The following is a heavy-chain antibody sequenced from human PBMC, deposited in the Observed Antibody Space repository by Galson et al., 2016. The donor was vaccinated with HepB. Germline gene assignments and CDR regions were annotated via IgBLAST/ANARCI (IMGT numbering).Heavy chain of an antibody. CDR3: ARGVMGPTFSSYFDY. Sequence: SLRLSCAASGVAFTSYAMTWVRQVPGKGLEGVSSISGSGGRTFYADSVKGRFTISRDNSQNTLYLQMNNVRAEDTAVYYCARGVMGPTFSSYFDYWGQGTLVTVSS. V-gene: IGHV3-23*01. CDR2: ISGSGGRT. CDR1: GVAFTSYA. D-gene: IGHD1-26*01. J-gene: IGHJ4*02.